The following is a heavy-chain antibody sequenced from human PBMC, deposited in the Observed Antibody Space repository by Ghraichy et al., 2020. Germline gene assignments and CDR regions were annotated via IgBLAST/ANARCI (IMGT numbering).Heavy chain of an antibody. CDR2: IYYSGNT. V-gene: IGHV4-30-4*01. CDR3: AREHVIWSGSHRAMDV. D-gene: IGHD3-3*01. Sequence: SETLSLTCTVSGGSIRSGDHYWSWIRQPPGKGLEWIGYIYYSGNTYYSPSLKSRVAMSVDTSKNQFSLKVSSVTAADTAVYYCAREHVIWSGSHRAMDVWGQGVTVTVAS. J-gene: IGHJ6*02. CDR1: GGSIRSGDHY.